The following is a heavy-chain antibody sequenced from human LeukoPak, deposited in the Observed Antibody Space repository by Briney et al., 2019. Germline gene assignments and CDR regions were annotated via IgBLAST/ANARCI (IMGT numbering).Heavy chain of an antibody. Sequence: GGSLRLSCAASGFTFSSYAMSWVRQAPGKGLEWVSAISGSGGSTYYADSVKGRFTISRDNSKNTLYLQMNSLRAEDTAVHYCAKDGAAAAGILVYFDYWGQGTLVTVSS. CDR1: GFTFSSYA. CDR2: ISGSGGST. CDR3: AKDGAAAAGILVYFDY. D-gene: IGHD6-13*01. J-gene: IGHJ4*02. V-gene: IGHV3-23*01.